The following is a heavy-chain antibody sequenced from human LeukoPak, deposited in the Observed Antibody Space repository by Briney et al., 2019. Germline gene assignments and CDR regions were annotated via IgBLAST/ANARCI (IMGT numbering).Heavy chain of an antibody. CDR3: AREDTAMAYFDY. V-gene: IGHV4-4*02. CDR1: GGSITTKNW. Sequence: SETLSLTCAVSGGSITTKNWWIWVRQPPGKGLEWIGSIYYSGSTYYNPSLKSRVTISVDRSKNQFSLKLSSVTAADTAVYYCAREDTAMAYFDYWGQGTLVTVSS. J-gene: IGHJ4*02. D-gene: IGHD5-18*01. CDR2: IYYSGST.